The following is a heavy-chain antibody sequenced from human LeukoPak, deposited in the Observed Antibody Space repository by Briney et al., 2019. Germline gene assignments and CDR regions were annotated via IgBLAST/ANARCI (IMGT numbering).Heavy chain of an antibody. CDR3: ARVMEYYYYMDV. J-gene: IGHJ6*03. D-gene: IGHD3-10*01. V-gene: IGHV3-48*03. Sequence: GGSLRLSCAASGFTFSSYEMNWVRQAPGKGLEWVSYISHSVSTIYYADSVKGRFTISRDNAKNSLYLQMNSLRAEDTAVYYCARVMEYYYYMDVWGKGTTVTVSS. CDR1: GFTFSSYE. CDR2: ISHSVSTI.